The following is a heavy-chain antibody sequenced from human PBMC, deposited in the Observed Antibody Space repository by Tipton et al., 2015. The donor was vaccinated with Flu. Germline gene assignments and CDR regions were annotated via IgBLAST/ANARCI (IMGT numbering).Heavy chain of an antibody. V-gene: IGHV4-4*07. D-gene: IGHD5-12*01. J-gene: IGHJ3*01. CDR3: ARDLRGYSGYTGGDAFDL. CDR1: GGSVTSSY. CDR2: ISTSGST. Sequence: TLSLTCTVSGGSVTSSYWSWIRQPAGKGLEWIGRISTSGSTNYNASLESRVTMSRDTSTNHFSLRLSSATAADTARYYCARDLRGYSGYTGGDAFDLWGPGIMVTVSS.